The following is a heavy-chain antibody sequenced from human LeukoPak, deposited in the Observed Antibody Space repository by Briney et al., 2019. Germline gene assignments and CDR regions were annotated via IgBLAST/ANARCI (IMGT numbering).Heavy chain of an antibody. V-gene: IGHV4-34*01. CDR3: ARWSRHPASDSSGYYFSIYFFDY. CDR1: GGSFSGYY. CDR2: INHSGST. J-gene: IGHJ4*02. D-gene: IGHD3-22*01. Sequence: SETLSLTCAVYGGSFSGYYWSWIRQPPGKGVEWIGEINHSGSTNYNPSLKSRVTISVDTSKNQFSLKLSSVTAADTAVYYCARWSRHPASDSSGYYFSIYFFDYWGQGTLVTVSS.